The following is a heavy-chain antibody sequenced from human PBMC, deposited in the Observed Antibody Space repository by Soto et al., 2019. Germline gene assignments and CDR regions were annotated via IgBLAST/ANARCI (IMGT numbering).Heavy chain of an antibody. Sequence: PRLSCAASGFTFSSYAMSWVRQAPGKGLEWVSAISGSGGSTYHADSVKGRFTISRDNSKNTLYLQMNSLRAEDTAIYFCARDDAHVTAAGTTTDYWGQGTLVTVSS. V-gene: IGHV3-23*01. D-gene: IGHD6-13*01. CDR3: ARDDAHVTAAGTTTDY. J-gene: IGHJ4*02. CDR2: ISGSGGST. CDR1: GFTFSSYA.